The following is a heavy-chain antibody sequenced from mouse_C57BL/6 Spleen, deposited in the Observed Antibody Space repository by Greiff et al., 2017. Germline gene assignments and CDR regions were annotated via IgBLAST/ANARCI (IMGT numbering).Heavy chain of an antibody. CDR1: GFTFSSYA. V-gene: IGHV5-4*03. D-gene: IGHD2-1*01. CDR3: ARDGTHAMDY. J-gene: IGHJ4*01. Sequence: DVMLVESGGGLVKPGGSLKLSCAASGFTFSSYAMSWVRQTPEKRLEWVATISDGGSYTYYPDNVKGRFTISRDNAKNNLYLQMSHLKSEDTAMYYCARDGTHAMDYWGQGTSVTVSS. CDR2: ISDGGSYT.